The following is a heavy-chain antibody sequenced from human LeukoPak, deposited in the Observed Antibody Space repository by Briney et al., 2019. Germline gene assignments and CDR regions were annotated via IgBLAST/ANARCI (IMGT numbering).Heavy chain of an antibody. CDR1: GFTFNKYW. CDR3: ARIMVLIGVHFDL. D-gene: IGHD2-8*01. Sequence: GGSLRLSCVVSGFTFNKYWMSWVRQAPGKGLEWVATMKQDGGEIYYVDSVRGRFTISRDNAKNSLYLQMNSLRAEDTAIYYCARIMVLIGVHFDLWGQGTLVTVSS. J-gene: IGHJ4*02. V-gene: IGHV3-7*01. CDR2: MKQDGGEI.